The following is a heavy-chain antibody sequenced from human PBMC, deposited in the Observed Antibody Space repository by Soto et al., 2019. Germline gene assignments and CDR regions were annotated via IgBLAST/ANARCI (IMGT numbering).Heavy chain of an antibody. CDR2: ISGSGGTI. CDR3: ARDSGSFWFDP. V-gene: IGHV3-11*01. CDR1: GFTFSDYY. J-gene: IGHJ5*02. Sequence: NPGGSLRLSCAASGFTFSDYYMSWIRQAPGKGPEWVSFISGSGGTIYYADSVKGRFTISRDNAKNSLYLQMNSLRAEDTAVYYCARDSGSFWFDPWGQGTLVTVSS. D-gene: IGHD1-26*01.